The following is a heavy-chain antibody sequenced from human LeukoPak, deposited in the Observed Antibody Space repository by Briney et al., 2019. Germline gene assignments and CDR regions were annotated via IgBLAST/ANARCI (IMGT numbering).Heavy chain of an antibody. J-gene: IGHJ5*02. V-gene: IGHV3-7*01. CDR1: GFTFSSYW. CDR2: IKQDGSEK. Sequence: GGSLRLSCAASGFTFSSYWMSWVRQAPGKGLEWVANIKQDGSEKYYVDSVKGRFTISRDNAKNSLYLQMNSLRAEDTAVYYCARESCQLLYNWFDPWGQGTLVTVSS. D-gene: IGHD2-2*01. CDR3: ARESCQLLYNWFDP.